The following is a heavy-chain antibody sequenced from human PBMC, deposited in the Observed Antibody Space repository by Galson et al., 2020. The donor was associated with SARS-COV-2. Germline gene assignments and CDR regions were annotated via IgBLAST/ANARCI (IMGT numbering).Heavy chain of an antibody. Sequence: GESLKISCAASGFTFADYAMHWVRQAPGKGLEWVSLISWDGGSTYYADSVKGRFTISRDNSNNSLYLQMNSLRAEDTALYYCAKDRVYYDSSGYTLNDWGQGTLVTVSS. V-gene: IGHV3-43D*04. CDR3: AKDRVYYDSSGYTLND. J-gene: IGHJ4*02. CDR2: ISWDGGST. D-gene: IGHD3-22*01. CDR1: GFTFADYA.